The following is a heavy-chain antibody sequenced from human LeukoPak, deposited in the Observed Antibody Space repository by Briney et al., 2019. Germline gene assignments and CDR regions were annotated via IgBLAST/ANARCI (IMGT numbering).Heavy chain of an antibody. CDR1: GGTFSSYA. CDR3: AIYCSSTSCYNRALDY. V-gene: IGHV1-69*01. CDR2: IIPIFGTA. D-gene: IGHD2-2*02. J-gene: IGHJ4*02. Sequence: SVKVSCKASGGTFSSYAISWVRQAPGQGLEWMGGIIPIFGTANYAQKFQGRVTITADESTSTAYMELSSLRSEDTAVYYCAIYCSSTSCYNRALDYWGQGTLVTVSS.